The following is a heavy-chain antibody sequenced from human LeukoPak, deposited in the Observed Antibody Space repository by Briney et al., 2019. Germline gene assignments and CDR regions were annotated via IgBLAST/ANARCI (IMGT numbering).Heavy chain of an antibody. CDR1: GFTFSSYG. V-gene: IGHV3-30*18. CDR3: AKVGLRFLEWFGFDP. J-gene: IGHJ5*02. CDR2: ISYDGSNK. D-gene: IGHD3-3*01. Sequence: GRSLRLSCAASGFTFSSYGMHWVRQAPGQGLEWVAVISYDGSNKYYADSVKGRFTISRDNSKNTLYLQMNSLRAEDTAVYYCAKVGLRFLEWFGFDPWGQGTLVTVSS.